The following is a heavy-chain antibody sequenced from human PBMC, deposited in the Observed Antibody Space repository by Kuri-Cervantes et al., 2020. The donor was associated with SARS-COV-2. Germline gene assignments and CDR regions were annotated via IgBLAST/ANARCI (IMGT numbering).Heavy chain of an antibody. CDR1: GFTFSSYA. J-gene: IGHJ5*02. V-gene: IGHV3-30-3*01. CDR3: AREVVVVENWFDP. D-gene: IGHD3-22*01. Sequence: GGSLRLSCAASGFTFSSYAMHWVRQAPGKGLEWVAVISYDGSNKYYADSVKGRFTISRDNSKNTLYQQMNSLRAEDTAVYYCAREVVVVENWFDPWGQGTLVTVSS. CDR2: ISYDGSNK.